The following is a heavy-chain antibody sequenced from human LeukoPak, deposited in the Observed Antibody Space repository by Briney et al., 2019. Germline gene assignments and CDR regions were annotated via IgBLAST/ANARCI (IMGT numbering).Heavy chain of an antibody. D-gene: IGHD3-3*01. CDR3: ARLREIPVFGVVTKSTSYFDY. Sequence: GGSLRLSCAASGFTFSNYAMSWVRQAPGKGLELVANIKQDRSEKYYVDSVKGRFTISRDNAKNSLYLQMNSLRAEDTAVYYCARLREIPVFGVVTKSTSYFDYWGQGTLVTVSS. CDR1: GFTFSNYA. J-gene: IGHJ4*02. V-gene: IGHV3-7*01. CDR2: IKQDRSEK.